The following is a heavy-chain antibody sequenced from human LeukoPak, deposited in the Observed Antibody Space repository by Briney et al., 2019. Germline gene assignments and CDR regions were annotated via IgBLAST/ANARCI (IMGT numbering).Heavy chain of an antibody. J-gene: IGHJ3*02. CDR2: INTNTGNP. D-gene: IGHD3-10*01. CDR1: GYTFTGYY. Sequence: ASVKVSCKASGYTFTGYYMHWVRQAPGQGLEWMGWINTNTGNPTYAQGFTGRFVFSLDTSVSTAYLQISSLKAEDTAVYYCARVWGVDPGDAFDIWGQGTMVTVSS. V-gene: IGHV7-4-1*02. CDR3: ARVWGVDPGDAFDI.